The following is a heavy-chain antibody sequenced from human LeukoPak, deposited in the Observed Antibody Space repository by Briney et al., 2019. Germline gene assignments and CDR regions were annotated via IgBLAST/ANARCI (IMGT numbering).Heavy chain of an antibody. Sequence: GGSLRLSCEVSAGFTFSAYSMNWVRQAPGKGLEWVSYISSVSSNIYYADSVKGRFTISRDNSKNTLYLQMNSLRAEDTAVYYCARDRLDAFDIWGQGTMVTVSS. V-gene: IGHV3-48*01. CDR1: AGFTFSAYS. CDR3: ARDRLDAFDI. CDR2: ISSVSSNI. J-gene: IGHJ3*02. D-gene: IGHD2-21*02.